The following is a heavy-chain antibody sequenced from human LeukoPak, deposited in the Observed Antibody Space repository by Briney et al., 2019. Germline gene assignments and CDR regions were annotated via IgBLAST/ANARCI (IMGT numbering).Heavy chain of an antibody. Sequence: GGSLRLSCAASGFTFNMYAMTWVRQAPGKGLECVSTISGSGGSTYYADSVGGRFTISRDNSKNTLYLEMNSLRAEDTAVYYCAKRGGIRSTVVTPGYFDYWGQGTLVTVSS. D-gene: IGHD4-23*01. CDR1: GFTFNMYA. V-gene: IGHV3-23*01. CDR2: ISGSGGST. J-gene: IGHJ4*02. CDR3: AKRGGIRSTVVTPGYFDY.